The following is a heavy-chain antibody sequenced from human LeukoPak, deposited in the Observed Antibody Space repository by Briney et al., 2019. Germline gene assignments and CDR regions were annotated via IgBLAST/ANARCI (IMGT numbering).Heavy chain of an antibody. CDR2: IYTSGST. D-gene: IGHD3-10*01. J-gene: IGHJ4*02. CDR3: ARSPFRQVGFGDFDY. V-gene: IGHV4-4*07. Sequence: SETLSLTCTVSGGSISSYYWSWIRQPAGKGLEWIGRIYTSGSTNYNPSLKSRVTVSVDTSKNQFSLKLSSVTAADTAVYYCARSPFRQVGFGDFDYWGQGTLVTVSS. CDR1: GGSISSYY.